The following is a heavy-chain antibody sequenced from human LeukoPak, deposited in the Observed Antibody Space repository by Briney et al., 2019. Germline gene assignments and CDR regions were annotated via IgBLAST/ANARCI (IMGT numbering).Heavy chain of an antibody. CDR2: IYYSGST. J-gene: IGHJ4*02. V-gene: IGHV4-59*01. Sequence: SETLSLTCTVSGGSISSYYWSWIRQPPGKGLEWIGYIYYSGSTNYNPSLKSRVTVSVDTSKNQFSLKLSSVTAADTAVYYCARVNDSSGYAIIDYWGQGTLVTVSS. CDR1: GGSISSYY. CDR3: ARVNDSSGYAIIDY. D-gene: IGHD3-22*01.